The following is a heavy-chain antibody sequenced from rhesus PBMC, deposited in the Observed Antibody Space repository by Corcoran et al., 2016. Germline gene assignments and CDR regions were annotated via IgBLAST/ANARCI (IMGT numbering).Heavy chain of an antibody. J-gene: IGHJ4*01. D-gene: IGHD3-34*01. CDR3: AKLGVDY. Sequence: EVQLVQSGAEVKKSGASVKISCKASGSTFTDYYLHWVRQAPGKRLEWIGRVDPADGEAIHAQKFQDRVTIAADTATDTAYMELSSMSSEDTAVYCCAKLGVDYWGQGVLVTVSS. CDR2: VDPADGEA. V-gene: IGHV1-111*02. CDR1: GSTFTDYY.